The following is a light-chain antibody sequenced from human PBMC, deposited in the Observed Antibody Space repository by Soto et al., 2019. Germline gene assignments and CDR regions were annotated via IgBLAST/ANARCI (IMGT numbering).Light chain of an antibody. CDR3: QQLNTYPFT. Sequence: DIQLTQSPSFLSASVGDRVTITCRASQGTSSYLAWYQQKPGKAPKLLIYAASTLQSGVPSRFSGSESGTEFTLTISSLQAEDFATYYCQQLNTYPFTFGGGTKVEIK. J-gene: IGKJ4*01. CDR2: AAS. V-gene: IGKV1-9*01. CDR1: QGTSSY.